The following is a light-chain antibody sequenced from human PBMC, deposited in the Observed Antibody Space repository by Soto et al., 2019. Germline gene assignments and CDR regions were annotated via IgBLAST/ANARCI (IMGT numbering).Light chain of an antibody. CDR3: QQYKNGPST. Sequence: IVLTQSAATLSVSPGERATLSCRASQGVXRNLAWYQQKPGQAPRILXYYASTMATGTPARFSGSGSGTKFTLSISSLQSEYFAVYSCQQYKNGPSTVGQGTRLEIK. CDR2: YAS. CDR1: QGVXRN. J-gene: IGKJ5*01. V-gene: IGKV3D-15*01.